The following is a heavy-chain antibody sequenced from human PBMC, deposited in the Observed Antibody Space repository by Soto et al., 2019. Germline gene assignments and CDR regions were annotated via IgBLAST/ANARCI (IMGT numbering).Heavy chain of an antibody. Sequence: EVQLLESGGGLVQPGGSLRLSCAASGFTFSNYAMSWVRQAPGKGLEWVSTISTSGGSTYSADSVKGRFTISRDNSKNTRYLQMNSLRAEDTAVYDCARDGLGAYTYGSYYFDYWGQGTLVTVSS. J-gene: IGHJ4*02. CDR3: ARDGLGAYTYGSYYFDY. CDR1: GFTFSNYA. V-gene: IGHV3-23*01. CDR2: ISTSGGST. D-gene: IGHD5-18*01.